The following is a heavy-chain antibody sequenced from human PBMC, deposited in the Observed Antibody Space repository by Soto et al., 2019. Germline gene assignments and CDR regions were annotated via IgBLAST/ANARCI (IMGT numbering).Heavy chain of an antibody. D-gene: IGHD4-4*01. CDR3: ASIYRYYYLDV. Sequence: PSETLSLTCTVSGGSISSYYWSWIRQPPGKGLEWIGYIYYSGSTNYNPSLKSRVTISVDTSKNQFSLKLSSVTAADTAVYYCASIYRYYYLDVWGKGTTVIVSS. J-gene: IGHJ6*03. CDR2: IYYSGST. CDR1: GGSISSYY. V-gene: IGHV4-59*01.